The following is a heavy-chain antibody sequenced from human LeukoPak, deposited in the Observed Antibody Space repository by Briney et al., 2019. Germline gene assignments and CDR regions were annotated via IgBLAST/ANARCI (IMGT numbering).Heavy chain of an antibody. J-gene: IGHJ3*02. CDR3: ATVISSSFVDWGAFDI. CDR1: GYTLTELS. CDR2: FDPEDGET. Sequence: APVKVSCKVSGYTLTELSMHRVRQAPGKGLEWMGGFDPEDGETVYAQKFQGRVTMTEDTSTDTAYMELSSLRSEDTAAYYCATVISSSFVDWGAFDIWGQGTMVTVSS. V-gene: IGHV1-24*01. D-gene: IGHD6-13*01.